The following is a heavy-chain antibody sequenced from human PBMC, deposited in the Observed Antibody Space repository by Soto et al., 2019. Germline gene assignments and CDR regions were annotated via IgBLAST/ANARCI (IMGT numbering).Heavy chain of an antibody. Sequence: EVQLLESGGGLVQPGGSLRLSCAASGFTFSSYAMSWVRQAPGKGLEWGSAISGSGGSTYYADSVKGRFTISRDNSKNTLYLQMNSLRAEDTAVYYCAKDSYANPYYYDSSAPRYYGMDVWGQGTTVTVSS. V-gene: IGHV3-23*01. CDR3: AKDSYANPYYYDSSAPRYYGMDV. D-gene: IGHD3-22*01. CDR2: ISGSGGST. J-gene: IGHJ6*02. CDR1: GFTFSSYA.